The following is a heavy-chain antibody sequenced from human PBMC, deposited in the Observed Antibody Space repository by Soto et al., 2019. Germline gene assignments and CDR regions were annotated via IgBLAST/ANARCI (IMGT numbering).Heavy chain of an antibody. Sequence: QVQLVQSGAEVKKPGSSVNVSCKASGGTFSTSAISWVRQAPGQGLEWVGGIMPVFPTPDYAQKFQGRVTITADESTTTAYLELTSLRTDDTAVYYCARDKDRQQLGGNYYYILDVLGQGTAITVSS. V-gene: IGHV1-69*12. CDR3: ARDKDRQQLGGNYYYILDV. D-gene: IGHD3-3*02. CDR1: GGTFSTSA. CDR2: IMPVFPTP. J-gene: IGHJ6*02.